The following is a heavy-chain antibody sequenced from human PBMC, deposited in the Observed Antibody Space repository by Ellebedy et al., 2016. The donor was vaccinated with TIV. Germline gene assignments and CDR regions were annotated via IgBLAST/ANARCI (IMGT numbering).Heavy chain of an antibody. J-gene: IGHJ4*02. Sequence: PGGSLRLSCAASGFTFSAYGMHWVRPAPGKGLEWVPYIRYDGSNKYYADSVKGRFTISRDNSKNTLFLEMNSLRAEDTAIYYCAGLWFGDSPRDNSDYWGRGTLVTVSS. CDR2: IRYDGSNK. CDR3: AGLWFGDSPRDNSDY. V-gene: IGHV3-30*02. D-gene: IGHD3-10*01. CDR1: GFTFSAYG.